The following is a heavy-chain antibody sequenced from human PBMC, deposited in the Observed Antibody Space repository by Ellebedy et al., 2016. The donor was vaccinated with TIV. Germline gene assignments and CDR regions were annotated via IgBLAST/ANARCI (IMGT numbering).Heavy chain of an antibody. Sequence: SETLSLXXSVSGDSITNYYWTWIRQPPGKGLEWIGFVHYRGSSNYNPSLKSRATISLDTSKKQFSLTVSSVTAEDTAVYYCARDRMYYYDSSGSYQYYGMDVWGQGTTVTVSS. D-gene: IGHD3-22*01. CDR2: VHYRGSS. CDR1: GDSITNYY. V-gene: IGHV4-59*01. CDR3: ARDRMYYYDSSGSYQYYGMDV. J-gene: IGHJ6*02.